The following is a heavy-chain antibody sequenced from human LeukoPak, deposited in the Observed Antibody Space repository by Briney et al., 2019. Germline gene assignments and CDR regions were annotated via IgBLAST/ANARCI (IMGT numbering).Heavy chain of an antibody. D-gene: IGHD3-10*01. CDR3: ARVVWFGEAN. J-gene: IGHJ4*02. Sequence: GGSLRLSCAASGFTFSSYEVNWVRQAPGKGLEWVSYISSSGSTIYYADSVKGRFTISRDNAKNSLYLQMNSLRAEDTAVYYCARVVWFGEANWGQGTLVTVSS. V-gene: IGHV3-48*03. CDR1: GFTFSSYE. CDR2: ISSSGSTI.